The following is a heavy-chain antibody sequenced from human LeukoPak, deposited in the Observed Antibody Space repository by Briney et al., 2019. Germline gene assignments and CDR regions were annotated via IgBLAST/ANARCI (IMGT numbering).Heavy chain of an antibody. Sequence: GESLKISCQGSGYSFATYWVAWVRLMPGKGLEWMGIIYPGDSVTRYSPSFQGQVTISADKSISTAYLQWSSLKASDTAIYYCATQGDSKGDYWGQGTLVTVSS. CDR3: ATQGDSKGDY. CDR2: IYPGDSVT. CDR1: GYSFATYW. D-gene: IGHD6-13*01. J-gene: IGHJ4*02. V-gene: IGHV5-51*01.